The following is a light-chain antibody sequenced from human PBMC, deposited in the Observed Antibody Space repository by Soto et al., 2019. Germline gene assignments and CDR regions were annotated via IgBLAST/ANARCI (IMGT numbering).Light chain of an antibody. CDR2: RAS. CDR3: QQYNNWPQT. J-gene: IGKJ2*01. V-gene: IGKV3-15*01. Sequence: EIVMTQSPATLSVSPGERATLSCRASQSVSSNLAWYQQKPGQAPRLLIYRASTRATRIPASVSGSGSGTEVTLTISSLQSEYFAVYYCQQYNNWPQTFGQGTKLEIK. CDR1: QSVSSN.